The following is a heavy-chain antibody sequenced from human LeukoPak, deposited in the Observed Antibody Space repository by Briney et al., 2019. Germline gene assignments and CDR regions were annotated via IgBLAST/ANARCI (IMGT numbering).Heavy chain of an antibody. J-gene: IGHJ4*02. V-gene: IGHV4-34*01. D-gene: IGHD3-10*01. CDR2: IHYSGSA. CDR1: GGSFSGYY. Sequence: SETLSLTCAVYGGSFSGYYWTWIRQRPGKGLEWIGEIHYSGSATYNPSLKSRVTISVDTSKNQFSLKMNSVTAADTAVYYCARGQWFRAFWSRGTPVTFSS. CDR3: ARGQWFRAF.